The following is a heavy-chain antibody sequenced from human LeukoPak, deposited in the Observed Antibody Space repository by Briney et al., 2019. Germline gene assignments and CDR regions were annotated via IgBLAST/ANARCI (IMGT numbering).Heavy chain of an antibody. V-gene: IGHV1-2*04. Sequence: PGASVKVSCKASGYTFTGYYMHGVRQAPGQGLEWMGWINPNSGGTNYAQKFQGWVTMTRDTSISTAYMELSRLRSDDTAVYYCARGDVVVPAAMGEDYYYGMDVWGQGTTVTVSS. J-gene: IGHJ6*02. CDR1: GYTFTGYY. CDR2: INPNSGGT. D-gene: IGHD2-2*01. CDR3: ARGDVVVPAAMGEDYYYGMDV.